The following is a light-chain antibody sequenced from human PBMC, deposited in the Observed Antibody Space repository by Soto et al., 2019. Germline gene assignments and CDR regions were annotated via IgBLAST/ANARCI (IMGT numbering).Light chain of an antibody. CDR3: QQYNNWPLT. Sequence: EIVMTQSPATLSVSPGERATLSCRASQSVSSNLAWYQQKPGQAPRLLIYGASTRATGIPARFSGSGSGTXXXLXISSLQSEDFAVYYCQQYNNWPLTFGGGTKVEIK. CDR1: QSVSSN. J-gene: IGKJ4*01. V-gene: IGKV3D-15*01. CDR2: GAS.